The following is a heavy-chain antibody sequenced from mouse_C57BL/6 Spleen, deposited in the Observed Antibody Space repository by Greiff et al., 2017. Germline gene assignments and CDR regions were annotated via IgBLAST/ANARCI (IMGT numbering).Heavy chain of an antibody. J-gene: IGHJ1*03. CDR3: ARSPYYYGNFDV. V-gene: IGHV1-26*01. Sequence: EVQLQPSGPELVQPGASVKIACKASGYTFTDYYMNWVKQSHGKSLEWIGDINPNNGGTSYNQKFKGKATLTVEKSSSTAYMERRSLTSEDSAVYYCARSPYYYGNFDVRGTGTTVTASS. CDR1: GYTFTDYY. CDR2: INPNNGGT. D-gene: IGHD1-1*01.